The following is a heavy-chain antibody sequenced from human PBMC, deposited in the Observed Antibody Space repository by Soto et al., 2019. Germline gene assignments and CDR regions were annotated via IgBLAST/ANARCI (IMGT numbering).Heavy chain of an antibody. CDR2: ISGSGYST. J-gene: IGHJ3*02. D-gene: IGHD5-18*01. CDR1: GFTFSSDA. Sequence: PGGSLRLSCAASGFTFSSDAMSWVRQAPGKGLEWVSAISGSGYSTYYADSVKGRFTISRDNSENTLYLQMNSLRAEDTAVYYCAKDFEYSYGYDAFHIWGQGTMVTVSS. V-gene: IGHV3-23*01. CDR3: AKDFEYSYGYDAFHI.